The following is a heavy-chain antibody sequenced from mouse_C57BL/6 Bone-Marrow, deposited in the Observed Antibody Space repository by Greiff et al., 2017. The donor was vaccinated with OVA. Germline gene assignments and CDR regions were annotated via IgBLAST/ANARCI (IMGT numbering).Heavy chain of an antibody. CDR3: ARDRVDSSGSYYFDY. Sequence: DVQLVESEGGLVQPGSSMKLSCTASGFTFSDYYMAWVRQVPEKGLEWVANINYDGSSTYYLDSLKSRFIISRDNAKNILYLQMSSLKSEDTATYYCARDRVDSSGSYYFDYWGQGTTLTVSS. V-gene: IGHV5-16*01. J-gene: IGHJ2*01. CDR2: INYDGSST. CDR1: GFTFSDYY. D-gene: IGHD3-2*02.